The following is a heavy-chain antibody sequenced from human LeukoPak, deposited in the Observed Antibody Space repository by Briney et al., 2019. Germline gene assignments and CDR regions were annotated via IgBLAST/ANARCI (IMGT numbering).Heavy chain of an antibody. J-gene: IGHJ6*02. V-gene: IGHV3-53*05. CDR3: AKGSGSSQGAYYYYYGMDV. CDR2: IYSGGST. Sequence: GGSLRLSCAASGFTVSSNYMSWVRQAPGKGLEWVSVIYSGGSTYYADSVKGRFTISRDNSKNTLYLQMNSLRAEDTAVYYCAKGSGSSQGAYYYYYGMDVWGQGTTVTVSS. D-gene: IGHD1-26*01. CDR1: GFTVSSNY.